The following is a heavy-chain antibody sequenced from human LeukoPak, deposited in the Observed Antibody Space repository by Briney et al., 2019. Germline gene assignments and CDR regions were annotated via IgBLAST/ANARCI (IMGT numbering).Heavy chain of an antibody. Sequence: GGSLRLSCAASGFTSSNYAMTWVRQAPGKGLEWVSSITGSGANTYYADSVKGRVTISRDNSNRILYRQMNSLRAEDTAVYYCAKGRGLFPSSNDYWSQGTLVTVSS. CDR1: GFTSSNYA. V-gene: IGHV3-23*01. J-gene: IGHJ4*02. D-gene: IGHD5-12*01. CDR2: ITGSGANT. CDR3: AKGRGLFPSSNDY.